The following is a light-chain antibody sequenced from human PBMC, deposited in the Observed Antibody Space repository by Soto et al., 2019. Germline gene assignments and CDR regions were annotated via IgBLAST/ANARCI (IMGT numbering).Light chain of an antibody. V-gene: IGLV1-44*01. Sequence: QSALTQPPSASGTPGQRVTISCSGSSSNIGSNTVNWYQQLPGTAPKLLIYSNNQRPSGVPDRFSGSKSGTSASLAISGLQSEDEADYYCVAWDDSLNGPHYVFGTGTKVTVL. CDR2: SNN. CDR1: SSNIGSNT. CDR3: VAWDDSLNGPHYV. J-gene: IGLJ1*01.